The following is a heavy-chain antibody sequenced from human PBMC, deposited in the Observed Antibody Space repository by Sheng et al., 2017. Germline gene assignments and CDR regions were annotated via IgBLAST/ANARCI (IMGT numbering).Heavy chain of an antibody. CDR3: ARQKTVTTYGFSY. Sequence: QVQLQQLGAGLLKPSETLSLTCAVYGGSFSGYYWSWIRQPPGKGLEWIGEINHSGSTNYNPSLKSRVTISVDTSKNQFSLKLSSVTAADTAVYYCARQKTVTTYGFSYWGQGTLVTVSS. D-gene: IGHD4-17*01. CDR2: INHSGST. V-gene: IGHV4-34*01. CDR1: GGSFSGYY. J-gene: IGHJ4*02.